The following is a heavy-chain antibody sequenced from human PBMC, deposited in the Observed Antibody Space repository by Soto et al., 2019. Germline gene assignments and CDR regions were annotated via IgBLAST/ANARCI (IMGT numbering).Heavy chain of an antibody. J-gene: IGHJ6*02. Sequence: SETLSLTCTVSGGYISSYYWSWLRQPPGKGLEWIGYIYYSGSANYNPSLKSRVTISVDTSKYQFTLKLSSVTAAYTAVYYCARAGIHHYDFWSGYYTTQNYYYYGMDVWGQRTTVTVSS. CDR1: GGYISSYY. V-gene: IGHV4-59*01. CDR2: IYYSGSA. D-gene: IGHD3-3*01. CDR3: ARAGIHHYDFWSGYYTTQNYYYYGMDV.